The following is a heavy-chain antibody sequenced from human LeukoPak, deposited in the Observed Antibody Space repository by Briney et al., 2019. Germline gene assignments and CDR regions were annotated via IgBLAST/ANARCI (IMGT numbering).Heavy chain of an antibody. V-gene: IGHV4-34*01. CDR2: INHSGST. Sequence: SETLSLTCAVYGGSFGGYYWSWIRQPPGKGLEWIGEINHSGSTNYNPSLKSRVTISVDTSKNQFSLKLSSVTAADTAVYYCARFVVVVVAVNPYNWFDPWGQGTLVTVSS. CDR1: GGSFGGYY. J-gene: IGHJ5*02. D-gene: IGHD2-15*01. CDR3: ARFVVVVVAVNPYNWFDP.